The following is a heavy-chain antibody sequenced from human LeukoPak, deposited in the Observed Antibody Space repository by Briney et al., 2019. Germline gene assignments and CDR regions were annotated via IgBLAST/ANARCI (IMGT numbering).Heavy chain of an antibody. CDR3: AKGNSGSYSQDWFDP. J-gene: IGHJ5*02. D-gene: IGHD1-26*01. Sequence: GGSLRLSCAASGFTFDDYAMHWVRQAPGKGLEWVSGISWNSGTIGYADSVKGRFTISRDNAKNSLYLQMNSLRADDMALYYCAKGNSGSYSQDWFDPWGQGTLVTVSA. CDR1: GFTFDDYA. V-gene: IGHV3-9*03. CDR2: ISWNSGTI.